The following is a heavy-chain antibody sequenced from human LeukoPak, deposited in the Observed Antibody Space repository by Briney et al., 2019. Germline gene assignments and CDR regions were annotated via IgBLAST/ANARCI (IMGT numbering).Heavy chain of an antibody. CDR2: IYYSGST. Sequence: SETLSLTCTVSGGSISSYYWSWIRQPPGKGLEWIGYIYYSGSTNYNPSLKSRVTISVDTSKSQFSLKLSSVTAADTAVYYCARAGGWYLDAFDIWGQGTMVTVSS. D-gene: IGHD6-19*01. CDR3: ARAGGWYLDAFDI. CDR1: GGSISSYY. V-gene: IGHV4-59*01. J-gene: IGHJ3*02.